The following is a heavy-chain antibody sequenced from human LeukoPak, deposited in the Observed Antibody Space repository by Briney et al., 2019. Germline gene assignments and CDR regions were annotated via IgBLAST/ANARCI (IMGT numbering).Heavy chain of an antibody. CDR2: INNMGST. D-gene: IGHD3-10*01. Sequence: SEPLSLTCAVYGVSFSVYYWICIRQPPGKGLEWFGEINNMGSTNYSPSLKDRVTISVEPSKNRLSLKLSSVTAADRAVYYWARRRLWSLYYYDNWGQGTLVTVSS. CDR1: GVSFSVYY. J-gene: IGHJ4*02. V-gene: IGHV4-34*01. CDR3: ARRRLWSLYYYDN.